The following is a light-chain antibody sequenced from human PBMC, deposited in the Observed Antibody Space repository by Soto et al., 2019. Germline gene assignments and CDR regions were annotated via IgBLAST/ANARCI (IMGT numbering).Light chain of an antibody. Sequence: DIQMTQSPSSLSASVGDRVTITCRASQSISTYLNWYQQKPGKAPNLLIYAAFTLQRGVPSRFRGSGSGTDFTFTISRLQPEDIATYYCQQYENLPTFGQGTRLEIK. CDR3: QQYENLPT. CDR2: AAF. V-gene: IGKV1-33*01. CDR1: QSISTY. J-gene: IGKJ5*01.